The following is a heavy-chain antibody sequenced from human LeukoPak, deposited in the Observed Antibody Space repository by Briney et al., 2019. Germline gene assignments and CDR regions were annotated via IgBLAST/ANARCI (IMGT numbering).Heavy chain of an antibody. D-gene: IGHD3-16*02. Sequence: GGSLRLSCAASGFTFSDYYMSWIRQAPGKGLKWFSYISSSGSTIYYADSVKGRFTISRDNAKNSLYLQMNSLRAEDTAVYYCARNRELSLSFDYWGQGTLVTVSS. J-gene: IGHJ4*02. CDR3: ARNRELSLSFDY. CDR2: ISSSGSTI. CDR1: GFTFSDYY. V-gene: IGHV3-11*04.